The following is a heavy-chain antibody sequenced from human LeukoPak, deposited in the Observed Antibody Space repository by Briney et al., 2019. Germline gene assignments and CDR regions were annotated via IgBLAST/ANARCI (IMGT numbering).Heavy chain of an antibody. CDR1: GFTFSSYA. D-gene: IGHD6-13*01. V-gene: IGHV3-23*01. CDR3: AKIAAVPITHMDV. J-gene: IGHJ6*02. Sequence: GGSLRLSCAASGFTFSSYAMRWVRQAPGKGRGWVLAISGSGGSTYYADSVKCRFTISRDNSKNTLYLQMNSLRAEDTAVYYCAKIAAVPITHMDVWGQGTTVTVSS. CDR2: ISGSGGST.